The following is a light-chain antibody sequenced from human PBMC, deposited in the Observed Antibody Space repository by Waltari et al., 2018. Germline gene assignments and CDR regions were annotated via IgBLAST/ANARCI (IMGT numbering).Light chain of an antibody. V-gene: IGKV1-9*01. J-gene: IGKJ2*01. CDR3: QQLNSYPS. Sequence: IRLTQSPSSLSPSVGDSVTITCRASQGISSYLAWYQQKPGKAPKLLIYAASTLQSGVPSRFSGSGSGTDFTLTISSLQPEDFATYYCQQLNSYPSFGQGTKLEIK. CDR2: AAS. CDR1: QGISSY.